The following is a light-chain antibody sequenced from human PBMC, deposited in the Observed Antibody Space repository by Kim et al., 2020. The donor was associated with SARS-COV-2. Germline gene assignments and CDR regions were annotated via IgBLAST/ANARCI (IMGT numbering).Light chain of an antibody. CDR2: YDS. CDR3: QVWDSSSDQYV. V-gene: IGLV3-21*04. Sequence: APGKTASITCGGNNIGSKSVHWYQQKPGQAPVLVIYYDSDRPSGIPERFSGSNSGNTATLTISRVEAGDEADYYCQVWDSSSDQYVFGSGTKVTVL. J-gene: IGLJ1*01. CDR1: NIGSKS.